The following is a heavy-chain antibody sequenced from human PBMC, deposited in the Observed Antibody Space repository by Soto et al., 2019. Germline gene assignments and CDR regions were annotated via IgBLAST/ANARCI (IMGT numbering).Heavy chain of an antibody. Sequence: QVQLVQSGAEVKKPGASVKVSCKASGYTFTAYYMHWVRQAPGQGLVRMGWINPNSSGTNYAQKLQCWITMTRATSIRTASMELSRQRSDDTAVYYSARGGRLRYSDGYRYYSDFWGQGPLVSVSS. J-gene: IGHJ4*02. CDR3: ARGGRLRYSDGYRYYSDF. CDR2: INPNSSGT. CDR1: GYTFTAYY. D-gene: IGHD5-18*01. V-gene: IGHV1-2*04.